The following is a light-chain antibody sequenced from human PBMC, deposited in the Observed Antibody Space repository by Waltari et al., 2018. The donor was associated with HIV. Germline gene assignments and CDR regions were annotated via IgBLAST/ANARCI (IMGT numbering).Light chain of an antibody. CDR2: EVN. Sequence: QSALTQPASVSGSPGQSVTISCTGTNSNVGSYNLVSWYQQHPGIAPKLIIYEVNKRPSGVPGRFSGSKSGNTASLTVSGLQAEDEADYYCSSYAGSGNLLLFGGGTKVTVL. V-gene: IGLV2-14*02. CDR1: NSNVGSYNL. CDR3: SSYAGSGNLLL. J-gene: IGLJ6*01.